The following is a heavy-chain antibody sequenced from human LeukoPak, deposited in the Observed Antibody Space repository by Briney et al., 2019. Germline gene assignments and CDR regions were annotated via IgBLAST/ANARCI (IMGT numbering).Heavy chain of an antibody. Sequence: SETLSLTCTVSGGSISSSSYYWGWIRQPPGKGLEWIGSIYYSGSTYYNPSLKSRVTISVDTSKNQFSLKLSSVTAADTAVYYCAKDEWLANSYYFDYWGQGTLVTVSS. V-gene: IGHV4-39*02. CDR1: GGSISSSSYY. CDR3: AKDEWLANSYYFDY. D-gene: IGHD6-19*01. CDR2: IYYSGST. J-gene: IGHJ4*02.